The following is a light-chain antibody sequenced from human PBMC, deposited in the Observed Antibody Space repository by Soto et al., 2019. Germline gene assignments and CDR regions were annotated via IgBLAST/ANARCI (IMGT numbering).Light chain of an antibody. Sequence: ETVLTQSPGTLSLSPGERATLSCRSSQSVSSNYLAWYQQKPGQAPRLLIYDVSSRATGIPDRFSGSGSGTDFTLTMGRLEPEDFAMYYCQQYGSSPTFGQGTKVEIK. V-gene: IGKV3-20*01. J-gene: IGKJ1*01. CDR1: QSVSSNY. CDR2: DVS. CDR3: QQYGSSPT.